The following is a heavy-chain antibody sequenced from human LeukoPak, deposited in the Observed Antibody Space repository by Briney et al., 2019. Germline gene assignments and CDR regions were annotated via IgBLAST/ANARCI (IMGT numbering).Heavy chain of an antibody. D-gene: IGHD3-10*01. CDR1: RFTFSSYE. V-gene: IGHV3-48*03. CDR3: ARVRGEAFDI. CDR2: ISSSGSTI. Sequence: GGSLRLSCAASRFTFSSYEVNWVCQARGKGLEWVSYISSSGSTIYYADSVKGRFTISRDTAKNSLYLQMNSLRAEDTAVYYCARVRGEAFDIWGQGTMVTVSS. J-gene: IGHJ3*02.